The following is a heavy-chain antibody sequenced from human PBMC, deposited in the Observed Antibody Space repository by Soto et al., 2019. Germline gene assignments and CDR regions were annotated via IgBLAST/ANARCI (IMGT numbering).Heavy chain of an antibody. CDR3: ARDRKPYTNRLRPTHYYLGMDV. D-gene: IGHD1-1*01. V-gene: IGHV1-69*01. Sequence: QVQLVQSGAEVKKPGSSVKVSCKASGGTFSSYPINWVRQAPGQGPAWMGGIIPMFTTANYAQKFQGRVTITADESTTTAYMELSSLRSADTAVYFCARDRKPYTNRLRPTHYYLGMDVWGQGTTVTVSS. CDR2: IIPMFTTA. J-gene: IGHJ6*02. CDR1: GGTFSSYP.